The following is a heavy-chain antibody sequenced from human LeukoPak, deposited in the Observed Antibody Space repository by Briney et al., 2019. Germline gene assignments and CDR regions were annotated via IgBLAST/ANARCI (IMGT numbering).Heavy chain of an antibody. CDR2: INSDGSST. D-gene: IGHD6-19*01. CDR3: ATSPLFSSGWYEYYYYYYYTDV. J-gene: IGHJ6*03. Sequence: GGSLRLSCAASGFTFSSYWMHWVRQAPGKGLVWVLRINSDGSSTSYADSVKGRFTIPRDNAKNTLYLQMNSLRAEDTAVYYCATSPLFSSGWYEYYYYYYYTDVWGKGTTVTISS. V-gene: IGHV3-74*01. CDR1: GFTFSSYW.